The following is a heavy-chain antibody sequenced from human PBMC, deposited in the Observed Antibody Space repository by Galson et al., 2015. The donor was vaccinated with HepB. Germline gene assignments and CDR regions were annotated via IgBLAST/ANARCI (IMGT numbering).Heavy chain of an antibody. J-gene: IGHJ4*02. D-gene: IGHD6-19*01. CDR3: ARGDGSGWYLDY. V-gene: IGHV4-30-4*01. CDR1: GGSLTSATGAYY. CDR2: VYPSVTT. Sequence: QVQLQESGPGLAKPSQTLSLTCTVSGGSLTSATGAYYWTWIRQPPGKGLEWIGYVYPSVTTYYNPSLKSRLSISVDTSKNQFSLNLSSVTAADTAVYYCARGDGSGWYLDYWGQGTLVTVSS.